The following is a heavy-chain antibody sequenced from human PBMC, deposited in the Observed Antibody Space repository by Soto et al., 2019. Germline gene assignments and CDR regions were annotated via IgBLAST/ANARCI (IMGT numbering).Heavy chain of an antibody. J-gene: IGHJ4*02. CDR3: ARHHVRGRTIAGAAEF. Sequence: QVQLQQWGAGLLKPSETLSLTCAVYGGSLSGYYWSWIRQPPGKALEWIGEFNHSGATNYNPSLKSRVTISVDTSKNQLFLNLSSVTAADTAMYYCARHHVRGRTIAGAAEFWGQGTLVTVSS. V-gene: IGHV4-34*01. CDR1: GGSLSGYY. D-gene: IGHD1-26*01. CDR2: FNHSGAT.